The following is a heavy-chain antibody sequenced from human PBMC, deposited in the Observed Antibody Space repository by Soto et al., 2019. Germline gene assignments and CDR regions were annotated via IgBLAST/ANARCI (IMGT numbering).Heavy chain of an antibody. CDR3: ARVLREPSTTSCYGRFHV. Sequence: PWRTLSLTCTVPDGSINRNYWTWIGQRPGKGLEWIGYIYYSGSTTYNPSLKSRVTISVDTSKNQFSLQLSSVTAAHTAVYYCARVLREPSTTSCYGRFHVCGQATTVPVYS. V-gene: IGHV4-59*01. CDR1: DGSINRNY. CDR2: IYYSGST. D-gene: IGHD2-2*01. J-gene: IGHJ6*02.